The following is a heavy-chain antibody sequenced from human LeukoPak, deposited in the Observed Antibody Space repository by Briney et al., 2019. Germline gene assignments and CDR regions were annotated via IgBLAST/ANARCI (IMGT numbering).Heavy chain of an antibody. Sequence: ASLKVSCKASGYTFSGYYMHWVRQAPGQGLEWMGWINPNSGGTNYAQKFQGRVTITRDTSISTAYKELGRLRSDDTAVYYCARIGSVGVTTLSFDYWGQGTLVTVSS. V-gene: IGHV1-2*02. CDR3: ARIGSVGVTTLSFDY. D-gene: IGHD3-22*01. J-gene: IGHJ4*02. CDR2: INPNSGGT. CDR1: GYTFSGYY.